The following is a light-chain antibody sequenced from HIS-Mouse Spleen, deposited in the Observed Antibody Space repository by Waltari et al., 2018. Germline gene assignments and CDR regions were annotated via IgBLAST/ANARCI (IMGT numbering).Light chain of an antibody. J-gene: IGKJ3*01. CDR1: QSVSSY. CDR3: QQRSNWPPFT. Sequence: ELVLTQSPATLSLSPGESATLSCRASQSVSSYLAWYQQKPGHAPRLLIYDASNRATGIPARFSGSGSGTDFTLTISSLEPEDFAVYYCQQRSNWPPFTFGPGTKVDIK. CDR2: DAS. V-gene: IGKV3-11*01.